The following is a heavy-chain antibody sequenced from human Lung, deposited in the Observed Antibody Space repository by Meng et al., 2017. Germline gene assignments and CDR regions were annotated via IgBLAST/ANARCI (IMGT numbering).Heavy chain of an antibody. CDR1: DYTFPGYG. D-gene: IGHD3-10*01. Sequence: QVHPVQSGAEVKKPWASVKVSCKSSDYTFPGYGVSWVRQAPGQGLEWMAWLGDHDGDRSHAPRFQGRVTVNADRLTATSFMELRNLRYDDTAVYYCARGTPGRSYSDFWGQGTLVTVSS. J-gene: IGHJ4*02. CDR2: LGDHDGDR. CDR3: ARGTPGRSYSDF. V-gene: IGHV1-18*04.